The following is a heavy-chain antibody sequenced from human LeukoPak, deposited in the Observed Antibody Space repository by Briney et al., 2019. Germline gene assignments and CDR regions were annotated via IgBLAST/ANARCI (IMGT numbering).Heavy chain of an antibody. CDR3: ARLPFYYDSGGYRYYFDY. CDR1: GGSISSYY. Sequence: PSETLSLTCTVSGGSISSYYWSWIRQPPGNGLEWIGYIYYSGSTNYNPSLKSRVTISVDASKNQFSLKLSSVTAADTAVYYCARLPFYYDSGGYRYYFDYWGQGTLVTVSS. J-gene: IGHJ4*02. D-gene: IGHD3-22*01. CDR2: IYYSGST. V-gene: IGHV4-59*08.